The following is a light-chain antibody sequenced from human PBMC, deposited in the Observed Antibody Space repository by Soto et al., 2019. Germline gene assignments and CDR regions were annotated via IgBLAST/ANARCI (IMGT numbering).Light chain of an antibody. J-gene: IGKJ3*01. CDR2: DAS. Sequence: DIQMTQSPSTLSASVGDRVTITCRASQSISSWLAWYQQKPGKAPKLLIYDASSLESGVPSRFSGSGSGTEFTLTISSLQPDDFAAYYCQQSYSTPRLFGPGTKVDIK. V-gene: IGKV1-5*01. CDR1: QSISSW. CDR3: QQSYSTPRL.